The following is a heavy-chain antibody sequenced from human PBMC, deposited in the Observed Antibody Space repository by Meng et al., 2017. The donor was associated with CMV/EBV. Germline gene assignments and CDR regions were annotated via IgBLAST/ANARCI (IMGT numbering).Heavy chain of an antibody. V-gene: IGHV3-23*01. CDR2: ISGSGGST. CDR1: GFTFSSYA. Sequence: ETLSLTCAASGFTFSSYAMSWVRQAPGKGLEWVSAISGSGGSTYYADSVKGRFTISRDNSKNTLYLQMNSLRAEDTAVYYCAKDHPYYYGSGSYSGGYYFDYWGQGTLVTSPQ. D-gene: IGHD3-10*01. CDR3: AKDHPYYYGSGSYSGGYYFDY. J-gene: IGHJ4*02.